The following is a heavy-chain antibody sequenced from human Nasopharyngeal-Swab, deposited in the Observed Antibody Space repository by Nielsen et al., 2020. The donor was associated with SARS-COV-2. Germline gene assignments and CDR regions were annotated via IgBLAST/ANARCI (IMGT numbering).Heavy chain of an antibody. J-gene: IGHJ4*02. CDR3: ARDMIVGPPDYFDH. CDR1: GFTFSYYD. CDR2: TSSDESHK. Sequence: GESLKISCAASGFTFSYYDMHWVRQAPGKGLEWVAVTSSDESHKYYAASVRDQFTISRDNSRNTLYLQMNSLTAEDTATYYCARDMIVGPPDYFDHWGQGTLLTVSS. D-gene: IGHD3/OR15-3a*01. V-gene: IGHV3-30-3*01.